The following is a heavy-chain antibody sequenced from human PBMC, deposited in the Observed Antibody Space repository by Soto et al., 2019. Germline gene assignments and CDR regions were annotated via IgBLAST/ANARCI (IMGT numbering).Heavy chain of an antibody. Sequence: GESLKISCKGSGYSFTTYWIGWVRQMPGKGLEWMGIIYPGDSDTRYSPSFQGQVTISADKSNSTAYLQWSSLKASDTAMYYCARGEGTTGLSFDYWGQGALVTVSS. D-gene: IGHD1-7*01. CDR2: IYPGDSDT. V-gene: IGHV5-51*01. J-gene: IGHJ4*02. CDR1: GYSFTTYW. CDR3: ARGEGTTGLSFDY.